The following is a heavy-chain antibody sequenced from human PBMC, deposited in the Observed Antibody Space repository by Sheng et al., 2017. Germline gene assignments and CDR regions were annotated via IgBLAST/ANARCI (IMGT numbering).Heavy chain of an antibody. CDR3: AKEGSGGLQH. D-gene: IGHD2-15*01. CDR1: GFTFDDYA. V-gene: IGHV3-9*03. CDR2: ISWNSGSI. Sequence: EVQLVESGGGLVQPGRSLRLSCAASGFTFDDYAMHWVRQAPGKGLEWVSGISWNSGSIGYADSVKGRFTISRDNAKNSLYLQMNSLRAEDMALYYCAKEGSGGLQHWGQGTLVTVSS. J-gene: IGHJ1*01.